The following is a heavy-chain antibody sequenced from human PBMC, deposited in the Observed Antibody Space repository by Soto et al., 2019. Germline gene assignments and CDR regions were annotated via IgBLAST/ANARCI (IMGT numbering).Heavy chain of an antibody. D-gene: IGHD6-13*01. CDR3: ARVSSSWYPYYFDY. V-gene: IGHV1-2*04. J-gene: IGHJ4*02. Sequence: ASVKVSCKASGYTLTGYYMHWVRQAPGQGLEWMGWINPNSGGTNYAQKFQGWVTMTRDTSISTAYMELSRLRSDDTAVYYCARVSSSWYPYYFDYWGQGTLVTVSS. CDR2: INPNSGGT. CDR1: GYTLTGYY.